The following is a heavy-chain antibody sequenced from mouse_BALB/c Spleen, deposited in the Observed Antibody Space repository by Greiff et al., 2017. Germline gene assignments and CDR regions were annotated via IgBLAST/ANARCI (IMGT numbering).Heavy chain of an antibody. D-gene: IGHD2-3*01. V-gene: IGHV2-2*02. J-gene: IGHJ1*01. CDR3: ARGDGYYWYFDV. Sequence: VKLKESGPGLVQPSQSLSITCTVSGFSLTSYGVHWVRQSPGKGLEWLGVIWSGGSTDYNAAFISRLSISKDNSKSQVFFKMNSLQANDTAIYYCARGDGYYWYFDVWGAGTTVTVSS. CDR1: GFSLTSYG. CDR2: IWSGGST.